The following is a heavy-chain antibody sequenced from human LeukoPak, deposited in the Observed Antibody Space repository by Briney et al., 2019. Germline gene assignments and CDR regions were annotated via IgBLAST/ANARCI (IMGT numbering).Heavy chain of an antibody. D-gene: IGHD6-13*01. CDR3: AKETGYSSSWCFDY. Sequence: GGSLRLSCAASGFTFSSYGMHWVRQAPGKGLEWVAFIRYDGSNKYYADSVKGRFTISRDNSKNTLYLQMNSLRAEDTAVYYCAKETGYSSSWCFDYWGQGTLVTVSS. V-gene: IGHV3-30*02. CDR1: GFTFSSYG. CDR2: IRYDGSNK. J-gene: IGHJ4*02.